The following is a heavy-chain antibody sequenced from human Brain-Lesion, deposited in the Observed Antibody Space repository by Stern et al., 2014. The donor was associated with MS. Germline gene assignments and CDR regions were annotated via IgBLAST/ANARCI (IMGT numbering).Heavy chain of an antibody. CDR1: GFTFSSYT. D-gene: IGHD5-18*01. CDR2: INRGSDYI. Sequence: VQLVQSGGGLVKPGGSLRLSCAASGFTFSSYTMNWVRQAPGKGLEWVSSINRGSDYIYYAHSVKGRFTISRDNAKNSPYLLMNSLRAEDTALYYCARVETPLADFYYYYGMDVWGQGTTVTVSS. J-gene: IGHJ6*02. V-gene: IGHV3-21*01. CDR3: ARVETPLADFYYYYGMDV.